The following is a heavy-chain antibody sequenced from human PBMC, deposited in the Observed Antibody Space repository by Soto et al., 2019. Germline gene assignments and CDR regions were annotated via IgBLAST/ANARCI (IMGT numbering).Heavy chain of an antibody. CDR3: ATTKLYCSGGSCYGLDAFDI. V-gene: IGHV1-18*01. CDR2: ISAYNGNT. D-gene: IGHD2-15*01. CDR1: GYTFTSYG. Sequence: GASVKVSCKASGYTFTSYGISWVRQAPGQGLEWMGWISAYNGNTNYAQKLQGRVTMTTDTSTSTAYMELRSLRSDDTAVYYCATTKLYCSGGSCYGLDAFDIWGQGTMVTVSS. J-gene: IGHJ3*02.